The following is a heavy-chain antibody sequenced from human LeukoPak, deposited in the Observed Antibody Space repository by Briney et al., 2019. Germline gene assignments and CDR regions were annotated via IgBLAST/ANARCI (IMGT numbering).Heavy chain of an antibody. J-gene: IGHJ4*02. CDR1: GFTFSGSA. Sequence: GGSLRLSCAASGFTFSGSAMHWVRQAPGKGLEWVANINEDGSETYSLDSVKGRFTISRDNAKNSLSLQTNNLRAEDTAVYYCARNMDYSNSVGDYSTFFFDYWGRGTLVTVSS. D-gene: IGHD3-22*01. CDR2: INEDGSET. V-gene: IGHV3-7*01. CDR3: ARNMDYSNSVGDYSTFFFDY.